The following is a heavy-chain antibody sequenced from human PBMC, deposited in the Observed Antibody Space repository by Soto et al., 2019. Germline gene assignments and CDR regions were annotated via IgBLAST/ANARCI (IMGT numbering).Heavy chain of an antibody. D-gene: IGHD3-3*01. CDR3: ASARFLDLGGVDY. CDR1: GYSISSSNW. V-gene: IGHV4-28*01. CDR2: IYYSGST. Sequence: SETLSLTCAVSGYSISSSNWWGWIRQPPGKGLEWIGYIYYSGSTYYNPSLKSRVTMSVDTSKNQFSLKLSSVTAVDTAVYYCASARFLDLGGVDYWGQGTLVTVSS. J-gene: IGHJ4*02.